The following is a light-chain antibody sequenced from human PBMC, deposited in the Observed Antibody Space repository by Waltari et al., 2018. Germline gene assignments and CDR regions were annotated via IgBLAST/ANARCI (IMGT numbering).Light chain of an antibody. V-gene: IGLV2-11*01. CDR2: DVN. CDR1: SSDVGGYDF. CDR3: CSYAGADTSVI. Sequence: QSALTQPRPVSGSPGQSVTIPCTGTSSDVGGYDFVSWYQQYPGKAPKLILYDVNKRPPVVPDRFSGSKSGNTASLTISGLLNEDEADYYCCSYAGADTSVIFGGGTTLTVL. J-gene: IGLJ2*01.